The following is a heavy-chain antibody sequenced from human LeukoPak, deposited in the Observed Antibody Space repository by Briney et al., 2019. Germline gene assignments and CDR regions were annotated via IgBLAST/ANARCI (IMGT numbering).Heavy chain of an antibody. CDR1: GGTFSSYT. CDR2: IIPIFGTT. J-gene: IGHJ6*03. D-gene: IGHD1-26*01. V-gene: IGHV1-69*08. CDR3: ARSYRTYYYYYMDV. Sequence: SVKVSCKASGGTFSSYTITWVRQAPGQGLECMGRIIPIFGTTDFAQKFQGRVTITADRSTNTAYMELSSLTSADTAVYYCARSYRTYYYYYMDVWGKGTTVTISS.